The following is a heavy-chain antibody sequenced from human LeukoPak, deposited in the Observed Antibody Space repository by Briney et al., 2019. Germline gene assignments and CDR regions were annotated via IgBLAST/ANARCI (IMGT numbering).Heavy chain of an antibody. Sequence: GGSLRLSCAASGFTFDDYAMHWVRQAPGKGLEWVSGISWNSGSIGYADSVKGRFTISRDNAKNSLYLQMNSLRAEDTAVYYCATRSNSVDYWGQGTLVTVSS. CDR1: GFTFDDYA. D-gene: IGHD2-2*01. CDR2: ISWNSGSI. V-gene: IGHV3-9*01. CDR3: ATRSNSVDY. J-gene: IGHJ4*02.